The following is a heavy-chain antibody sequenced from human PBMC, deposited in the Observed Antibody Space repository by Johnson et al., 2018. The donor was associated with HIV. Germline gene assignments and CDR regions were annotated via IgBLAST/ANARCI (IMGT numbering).Heavy chain of an antibody. D-gene: IGHD1-26*01. V-gene: IGHV3-20*04. CDR3: ASQLGATGDAFDI. CDR1: GFTFDDHG. Sequence: VQLVESGGGLVQPWGSLRLSCAASGFTFDDHGMSWVRQAPGKGLEWVSGINWNGGTTGYVDSVKGRFTISRDNAKNSLYLQMNSLRAEDTAFYYCASQLGATGDAFDIWGQGTMVTVSS. CDR2: INWNGGTT. J-gene: IGHJ3*02.